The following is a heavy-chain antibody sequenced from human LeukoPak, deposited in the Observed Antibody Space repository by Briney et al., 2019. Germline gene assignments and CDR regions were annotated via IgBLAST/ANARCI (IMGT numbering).Heavy chain of an antibody. D-gene: IGHD3-9*01. J-gene: IGHJ4*02. V-gene: IGHV4-31*03. CDR1: GGSISSGGYY. CDR3: ARANKGDILTGYVD. Sequence: SETLSLTCTVSGGSISSGGYYWSWIRQHPGKGLEWIGYIYYSGSTYYNPSLKSRVTISVDTSKNQFSLKLSSVTAADTAVYYCARANKGDILTGYVDWGQGTLVTVSS. CDR2: IYYSGST.